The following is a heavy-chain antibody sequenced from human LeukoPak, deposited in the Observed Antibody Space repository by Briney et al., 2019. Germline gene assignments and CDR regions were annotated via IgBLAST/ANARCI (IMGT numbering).Heavy chain of an antibody. CDR2: INHSGST. V-gene: IGHV4-34*01. Sequence: SETLSLTCAVYGGSFSGYYWSWIRQPPGKGLEWIGEINHSGSTNYNPSLKSRVTISVDTSKNQFSLKLSSVTAADTAVYYCARWRGRLDRYYYGSGTYWSFDYWGQGTLVTVSS. CDR3: ARWRGRLDRYYYGSGTYWSFDY. CDR1: GGSFSGYY. D-gene: IGHD3-10*01. J-gene: IGHJ4*02.